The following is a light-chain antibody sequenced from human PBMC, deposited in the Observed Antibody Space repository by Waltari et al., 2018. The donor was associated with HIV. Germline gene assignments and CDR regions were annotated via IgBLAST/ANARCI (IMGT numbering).Light chain of an antibody. Sequence: DIVMTQFPLSVPVTPGEPASISCRSSQSLLHRNGYNYLDWYLQRPGQSPQLLIYLASYRPSGVPGRFSGNGSGTNFTLKISRVEAEDVGVYYCMQSLETPVFGPGTKVDIK. CDR3: MQSLETPV. CDR2: LAS. CDR1: QSLLHRNGYNY. J-gene: IGKJ3*01. V-gene: IGKV2-28*01.